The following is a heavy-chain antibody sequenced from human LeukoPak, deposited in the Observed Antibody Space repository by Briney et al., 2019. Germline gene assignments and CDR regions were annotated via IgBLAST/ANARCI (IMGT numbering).Heavy chain of an antibody. V-gene: IGHV4-39*01. J-gene: IGHJ4*02. CDR1: GDSLSDSSYY. CDR3: ARQYEPQWLIRGGYFDY. CDR2: IFYSGRT. Sequence: SETLSPTSTVSGDSLSDSSYYWAWIRQSPGEGREWLGCIFYSGRTTYHPSRKGGATISVATSRNHFFLKLTSWTATHRPVYYCARQYEPQWLIRGGYFDYWGQGTLVTVPS. D-gene: IGHD5-12*01.